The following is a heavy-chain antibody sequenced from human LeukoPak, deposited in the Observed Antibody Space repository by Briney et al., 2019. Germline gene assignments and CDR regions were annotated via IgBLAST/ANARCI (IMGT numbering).Heavy chain of an antibody. J-gene: IGHJ4*02. Sequence: PGGSLRLSCEASGFTFSDPYMSWIRQAPGKGLECLSYISGSGTDINYADSVRGRFTISRDNAKNLLYLQMDDLRVEDTAVYYCARTARHLDYWGQGTLVTVSS. CDR1: GFTFSDPY. CDR3: ARTARHLDY. V-gene: IGHV3-11*04. D-gene: IGHD5-18*01. CDR2: ISGSGTDI.